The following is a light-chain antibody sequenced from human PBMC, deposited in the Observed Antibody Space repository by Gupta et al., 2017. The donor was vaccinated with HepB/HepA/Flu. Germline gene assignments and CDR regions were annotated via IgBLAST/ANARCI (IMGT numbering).Light chain of an antibody. V-gene: IGKV1-5*03. CDR2: KAS. Sequence: DIQMTQSPSTLSASVGDRVTITCRASLNIDTWMAWYQQKPGKAPRLIIYKASRVQSGVPSRFSGSGSGTEFILTISSLQPDDFATYYCQQENNSPITFGRGTVVDNK. CDR1: LNIDTW. J-gene: IGKJ4*01. CDR3: QQENNSPIT.